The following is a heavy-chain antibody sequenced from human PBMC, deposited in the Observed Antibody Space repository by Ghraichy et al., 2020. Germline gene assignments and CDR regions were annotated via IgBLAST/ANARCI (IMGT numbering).Heavy chain of an antibody. D-gene: IGHD5/OR15-5a*01. Sequence: SETLSLTCAVSGGSISSSNWWSWVRQPPGKGLEWIGEIYHSGSTNYNPSLKSRVTISVDKSKNQFSLKLSSVTAADTAVYYCARDHSPLRSEYYYYYGMDVWGQGTTVTVSS. CDR3: ARDHSPLRSEYYYYYGMDV. J-gene: IGHJ6*02. V-gene: IGHV4-4*02. CDR2: IYHSGST. CDR1: GGSISSSNW.